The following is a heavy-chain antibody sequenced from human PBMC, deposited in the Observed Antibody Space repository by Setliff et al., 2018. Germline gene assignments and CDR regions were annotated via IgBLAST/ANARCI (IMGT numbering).Heavy chain of an antibody. CDR3: ARHYGGGYKHFDY. V-gene: IGHV4-39*01. CDR2: IYYSGSS. D-gene: IGHD5-12*01. CDR1: GDSISSPSYF. Sequence: SETLSLTCTVSGDSISSPSYFWGWVRQPPGKEMEWIATIYYSGSSYYNPSLKSRLTISVDTSKNLFSLKLSSVTTADTAVYYCARHYGGGYKHFDYWGQGTLVTVSS. J-gene: IGHJ4*02.